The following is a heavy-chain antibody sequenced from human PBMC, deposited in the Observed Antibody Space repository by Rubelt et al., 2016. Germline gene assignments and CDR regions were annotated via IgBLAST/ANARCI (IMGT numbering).Heavy chain of an antibody. V-gene: IGHV4-34*01. CDR1: GESFSGYY. J-gene: IGHJ4*02. CDR3: RRDGDHNGGYYFDY. CDR2: INHSGST. D-gene: IGHD5-24*01. Sequence: QVQLQQWGAGLLKPSETLSLTCAVYGESFSGYYWSWIRQPPGKGLEWIGEINHSGSTNYNPSLKSRVTISVDTSKNQVSLKLSSVTAADTAVYYCRRDGDHNGGYYFDYWGQGTPVTVSS.